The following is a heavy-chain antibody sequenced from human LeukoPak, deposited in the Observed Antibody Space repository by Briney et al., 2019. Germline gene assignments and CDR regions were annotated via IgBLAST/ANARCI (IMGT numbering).Heavy chain of an antibody. CDR2: IYYSGST. J-gene: IGHJ4*02. Sequence: SETLSLTCTVSGGSISSYYWSWIRQPPGKGLEWIGYIYYSGSTNYNPSLKSRVTISVDTSKNQFSLKLSSVTAADTAGYYCARQVLRYSSSWYRYYFDYWGQGTLVTVSS. CDR3: ARQVLRYSSSWYRYYFDY. D-gene: IGHD6-13*01. CDR1: GGSISSYY. V-gene: IGHV4-59*08.